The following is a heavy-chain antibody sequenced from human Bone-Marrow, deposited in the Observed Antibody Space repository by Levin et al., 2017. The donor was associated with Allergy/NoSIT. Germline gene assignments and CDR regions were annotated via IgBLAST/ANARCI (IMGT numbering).Heavy chain of an antibody. V-gene: IGHV3-30-3*01. CDR2: ISYDGTNK. CDR3: ARIIGSGYYDSSGYFTASDFDY. CDR1: GFPFSSYA. D-gene: IGHD3-22*01. J-gene: IGHJ4*02. Sequence: GGSLRLSCAASGFPFSSYAMHWVRQAPDKGLEWVAAISYDGTNKDYADSVKGRFSLSRDNSKNTLYLEMSSLRPDDTGVYYCARIIGSGYYDSSGYFTASDFDYWGQGTLVIVSS.